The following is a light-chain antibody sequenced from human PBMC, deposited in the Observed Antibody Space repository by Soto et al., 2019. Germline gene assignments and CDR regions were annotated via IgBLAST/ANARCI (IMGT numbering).Light chain of an antibody. J-gene: IGKJ3*01. V-gene: IGKV3-20*01. CDR1: QSVSSSY. Sequence: EIVLTQSPGTLSLSPGERATLSCRASQSVSSSYLGWYQQKPGQAPRLLIYGASSRATGIPDMFSGSGSGTDFTLSISRLEPEDFAVYYCQHYGNSLFTFGPGTKVDIK. CDR3: QHYGNSLFT. CDR2: GAS.